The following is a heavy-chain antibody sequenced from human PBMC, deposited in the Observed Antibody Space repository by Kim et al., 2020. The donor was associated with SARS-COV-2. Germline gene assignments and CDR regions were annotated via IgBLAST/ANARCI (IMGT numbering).Heavy chain of an antibody. D-gene: IGHD3-16*01. V-gene: IGHV6-1*01. CDR3: ARSTRGYSGMGV. J-gene: IGHJ6*02. Sequence: DYAGYVKSRITINPDTSKNQFSLQLNSVTPEDTAVYYCARSTRGYSGMGVWGQGTTATVSS.